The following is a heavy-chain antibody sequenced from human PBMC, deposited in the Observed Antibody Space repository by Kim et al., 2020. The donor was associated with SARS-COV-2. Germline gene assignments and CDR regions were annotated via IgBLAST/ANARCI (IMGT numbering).Heavy chain of an antibody. CDR1: GFTFSSYA. Sequence: GGSLRLSCAASGFTFSSYAMSWVRQAPGKGLEWVSAISGSGGSTYYADSVKGRFTISRDNSKNTLYLQMNSLRAEDTAVYYCAKVEYSSSSAFLGLLGWGQGTLVTVSS. CDR3: AKVEYSSSSAFLGLLG. V-gene: IGHV3-23*01. CDR2: ISGSGGST. J-gene: IGHJ4*02. D-gene: IGHD6-6*01.